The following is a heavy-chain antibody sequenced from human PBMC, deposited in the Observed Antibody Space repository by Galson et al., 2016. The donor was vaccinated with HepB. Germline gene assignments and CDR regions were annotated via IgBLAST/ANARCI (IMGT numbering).Heavy chain of an antibody. D-gene: IGHD6-13*01. J-gene: IGHJ4*02. V-gene: IGHV3-74*01. CDR1: GFPFSNYW. Sequence: SLRLSYAASGFPFSNYWMHWVRQAPGKGPVWVSRINSDGSSTTYADSVKGRFTISRDNAKNTLYLQMNSLRAEDTALYYCTRVHREGIAAAGLQIWGQGTLVIVSS. CDR2: INSDGSST. CDR3: TRVHREGIAAAGLQI.